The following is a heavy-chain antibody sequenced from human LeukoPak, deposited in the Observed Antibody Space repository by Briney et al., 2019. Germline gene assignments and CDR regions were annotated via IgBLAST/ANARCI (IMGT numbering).Heavy chain of an antibody. CDR3: ARGGSTSSSSHFHH. CDR2: ISSSGSTI. V-gene: IGHV3-48*03. J-gene: IGHJ1*01. D-gene: IGHD6-6*01. Sequence: PGGSLRLSCAASGFTFSSYEMNWVRQAPGKGLEWVSYISSSGSTIYYADSVKGRFTISRDNAKNSLYLQMNSLRAEDTAVYYCARGGSTSSSSHFHHWGQGTLVTVSS. CDR1: GFTFSSYE.